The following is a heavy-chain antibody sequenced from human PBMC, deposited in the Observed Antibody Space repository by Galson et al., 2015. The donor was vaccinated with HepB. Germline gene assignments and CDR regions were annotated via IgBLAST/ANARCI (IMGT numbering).Heavy chain of an antibody. D-gene: IGHD4-17*01. CDR1: GFTFSSYW. J-gene: IGHJ4*02. V-gene: IGHV3-74*01. Sequence: SLRLSCAASGFTFSSYWMHWVRQAPGKGLVWVSRINSDGSSTSYADSVKGRFTISRDNAKNTLYLQMNSLRAEDTAVYYCASGGTVTPVRYWGQGTLVTVSS. CDR2: INSDGSST. CDR3: ASGGTVTPVRY.